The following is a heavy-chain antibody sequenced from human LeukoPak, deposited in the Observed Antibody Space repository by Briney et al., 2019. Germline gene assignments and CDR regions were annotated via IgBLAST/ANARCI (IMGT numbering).Heavy chain of an antibody. D-gene: IGHD5-24*01. V-gene: IGHV3-48*01. CDR2: VSGSGSTV. J-gene: IGHJ5*02. CDR3: ARQFAP. Sequence: GGSLRLSCAASGFTFSDHIMNWVRQLPGKRLEWVAYVSGSGSTVYYADSVKGRFTISRDNGKSSLYLQMNSLRVEDTALYYCARQFAPWGQGTLVTVSS. CDR1: GFTFSDHI.